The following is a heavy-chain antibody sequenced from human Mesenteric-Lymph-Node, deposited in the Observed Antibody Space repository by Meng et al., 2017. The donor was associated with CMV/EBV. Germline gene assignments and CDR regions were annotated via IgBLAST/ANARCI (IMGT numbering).Heavy chain of an antibody. J-gene: IGHJ3*02. CDR2: IYYDGSNK. Sequence: GESLKISCAASGFTFSSYDMHWVRQAPGKGLEWLTVIYYDGSNKYYADSVKGRFTISRDNSKNTLFLQMNSLRVEDTAVYFCAKNSGATDALDIWGQGTMVTVSS. CDR1: GFTFSSYD. V-gene: IGHV3-30*02. D-gene: IGHD1-26*01. CDR3: AKNSGATDALDI.